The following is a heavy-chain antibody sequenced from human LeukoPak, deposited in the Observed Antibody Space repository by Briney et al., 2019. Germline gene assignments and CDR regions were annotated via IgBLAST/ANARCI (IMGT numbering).Heavy chain of an antibody. CDR1: GGSISSSSYY. CDR2: IYYSGST. Sequence: SETLSLTCTVSGGSISSSSYYWGWIRQPPGKGLEWIGSIYYSGSTYYNPSLKSRVTISVDTSKNQFSLKLSSVTAADTAVYYCARHVRPTYSSGWYQGYYYYYMNVWGKGTTVTVSS. J-gene: IGHJ6*03. D-gene: IGHD6-13*01. V-gene: IGHV4-39*01. CDR3: ARHVRPTYSSGWYQGYYYYYMNV.